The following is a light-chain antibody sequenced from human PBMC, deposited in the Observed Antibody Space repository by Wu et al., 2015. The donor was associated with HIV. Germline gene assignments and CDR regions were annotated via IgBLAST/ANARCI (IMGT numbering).Light chain of an antibody. J-gene: IGKJ4*01. CDR2: GAS. Sequence: EIVLTQSPATLSLSPGERATLSCRASQSVSSYLAWYRQKPGLAPRLLIYGASSRATGIPDRFSGSGSGTDFTLTISRLEPEDFAVYYCQQYGSSPTFGGGTKVEIK. V-gene: IGKV3-20*01. CDR1: QSVSSY. CDR3: QQYGSSPT.